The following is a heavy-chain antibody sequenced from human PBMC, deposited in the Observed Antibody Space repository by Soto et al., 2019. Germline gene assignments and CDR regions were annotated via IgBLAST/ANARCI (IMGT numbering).Heavy chain of an antibody. CDR2: ISGSGDST. D-gene: IGHD6-19*01. J-gene: IGHJ1*01. V-gene: IGHV3-23*01. Sequence: EVQLLESGGGLVQPGGSLRLSCAASGFTFSSYAMSWVRQAPGKGLEWVSGISGSGDSTYYADSVKGRFTISRDNSKNTLYLQLNSLRAEDTAGYYCAKGGPGIAVDGTGYFQHWGQGTRVTVS. CDR3: AKGGPGIAVDGTGYFQH. CDR1: GFTFSSYA.